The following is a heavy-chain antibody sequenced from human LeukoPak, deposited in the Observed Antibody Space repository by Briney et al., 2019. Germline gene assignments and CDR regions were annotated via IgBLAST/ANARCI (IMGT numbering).Heavy chain of an antibody. J-gene: IGHJ5*02. V-gene: IGHV4-61*05. Sequence: PSETLSLTCTVSGGSISSSSYYWGWIRQPPGKGLEWIGYIYYSGSTNYNPSLKSRVTISVDTSKNQFSLKLSSVTAADTAVYYCARDLSGAGGWFDPWGQGTLVTVSS. CDR1: GGSISSSSYY. D-gene: IGHD3-10*01. CDR2: IYYSGST. CDR3: ARDLSGAGGWFDP.